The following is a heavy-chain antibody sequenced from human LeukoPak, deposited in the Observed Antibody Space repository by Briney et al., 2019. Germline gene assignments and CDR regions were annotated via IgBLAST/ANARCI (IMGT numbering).Heavy chain of an antibody. CDR3: ARDINTGITGTTYVDY. CDR1: SFIFSMYG. D-gene: IGHD1-20*01. CDR2: IWHDGSNK. J-gene: IGHJ4*02. V-gene: IGHV3-33*01. Sequence: GGSLRLSCAASSFIFSMYGMHWVRQAPGKGLEWVAVIWHDGSNKYYADSVKGRFTISRDNSKNTLYLQMNSLRAEDTAVYYCARDINTGITGTTYVDYWGQGTLVTVSS.